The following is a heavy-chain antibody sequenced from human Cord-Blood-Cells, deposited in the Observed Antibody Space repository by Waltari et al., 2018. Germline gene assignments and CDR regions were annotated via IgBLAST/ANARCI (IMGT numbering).Heavy chain of an antibody. D-gene: IGHD3-3*01. V-gene: IGHV4-4*07. CDR2: IYTSGST. Sequence: QVQLQESGPGLVKPSETLSLTCTVSGGSISSYYWSWIRQPAGKGLEWIGRIYTSGSTNDNPTLKSRVTMSVDTSKNQFSLKLSSVTAADTAVYYCARDFWSGYYYYYYMDVWGKGTTVTVSS. J-gene: IGHJ6*03. CDR3: ARDFWSGYYYYYYMDV. CDR1: GGSISSYY.